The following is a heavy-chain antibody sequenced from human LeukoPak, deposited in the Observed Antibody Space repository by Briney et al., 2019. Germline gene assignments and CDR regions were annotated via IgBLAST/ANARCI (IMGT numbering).Heavy chain of an antibody. CDR1: GYTFTGYY. D-gene: IGHD6-19*01. V-gene: IGHV1-2*02. Sequence: ASVKVSCKASGYTFTGYYMHWVRQAPGQGLEWMGWINPNSGGTNYAQEFQGRVTMTRDTSISTAYMELSRLRSDDTAVYYCASPTVAGFQHWGQGTLVTVTS. CDR2: INPNSGGT. CDR3: ASPTVAGFQH. J-gene: IGHJ1*01.